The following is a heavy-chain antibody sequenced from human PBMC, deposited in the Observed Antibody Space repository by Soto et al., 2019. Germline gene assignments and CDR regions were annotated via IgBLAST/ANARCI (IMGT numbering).Heavy chain of an antibody. CDR2: ITSNSVT. V-gene: IGHV3-48*01. CDR3: VGEGRFQLIY. J-gene: IGHJ4*02. D-gene: IGHD2-2*01. CDR1: GFTFSTHS. Sequence: EVQLVESGGGLVQPGGSLRLSCAASGFTFSTHSMNWVRQAPGKGLEWISYITSNSVTMYADSVKGRFTISRDNAKNSLYLQMSGLRLEDTAVYFCVGEGRFQLIYWGQGPLVTVSS.